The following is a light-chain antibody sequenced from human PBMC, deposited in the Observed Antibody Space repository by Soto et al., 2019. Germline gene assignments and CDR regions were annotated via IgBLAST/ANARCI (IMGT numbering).Light chain of an antibody. J-gene: IGLJ1*01. Sequence: QSALTQPASVSGSPGQSITISCTGISSDVGGYNYVSWYQQHPGKAPKLMIYDVSNRPSGVSNRFSGSKSGNTASLTISGLQAEDEADYYCSSFTISSTLYVFGTGTKVTVL. CDR2: DVS. V-gene: IGLV2-14*01. CDR3: SSFTISSTLYV. CDR1: SSDVGGYNY.